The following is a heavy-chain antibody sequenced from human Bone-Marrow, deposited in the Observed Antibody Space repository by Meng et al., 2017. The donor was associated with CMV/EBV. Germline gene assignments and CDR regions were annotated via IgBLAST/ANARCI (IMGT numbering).Heavy chain of an antibody. CDR3: ATDIGGPSEYYFDY. D-gene: IGHD3-16*01. CDR2: ISSSASTI. V-gene: IGHV3-11*01. J-gene: IGHJ4*02. CDR1: GFIFSDYY. Sequence: GGSLRLSCTASGFIFSDYYMSWIRQAPGKGLEWVSYISSSASTIYYADSVRGRFTISRDNAKNSLYLQITSLRAEDTAVYYCATDIGGPSEYYFDYWGQGTLVTVSS.